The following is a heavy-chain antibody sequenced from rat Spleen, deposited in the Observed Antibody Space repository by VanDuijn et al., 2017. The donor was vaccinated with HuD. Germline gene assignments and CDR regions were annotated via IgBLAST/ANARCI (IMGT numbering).Heavy chain of an antibody. Sequence: EVQLVESGGGLVQPGRSLKLSCAASGFTFSDFYMAWVRQTPKKGLEWVATINYDGSSTFYRDSVRARFTISRDNAKNTLYLQMDSLTSEDTATYYCTRGGYFRYWGQGVMVTVSS. CDR3: TRGGYFRY. CDR1: GFTFSDFY. CDR2: INYDGSST. J-gene: IGHJ2*01. V-gene: IGHV5-7*01. D-gene: IGHD2-5*01.